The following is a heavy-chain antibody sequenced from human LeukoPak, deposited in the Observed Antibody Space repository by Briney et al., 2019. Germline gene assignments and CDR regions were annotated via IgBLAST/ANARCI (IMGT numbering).Heavy chain of an antibody. CDR3: ARTSYGTGWFDP. V-gene: IGHV4-59*08. J-gene: IGHJ5*02. CDR2: IYYSGST. CDR1: AGSISIYN. D-gene: IGHD5-18*01. Sequence: PSETLSLTCTVSAGSISIYNWSWIRQRPGKGREWIGYIYYSGSTNYNPSLKSRVTISVDTSKNQFSLKLSSVTAADTAVYYCARTSYGTGWFDPWGQGTLVTVSS.